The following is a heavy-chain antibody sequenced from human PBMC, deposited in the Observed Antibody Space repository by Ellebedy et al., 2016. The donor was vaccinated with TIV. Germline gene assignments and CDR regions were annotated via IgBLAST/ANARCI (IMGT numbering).Heavy chain of an antibody. Sequence: AASVKVSCKPSGYTFTSYGISWVRQAPGQGLEWMGWINTYNGNTNYAQKLQGRVTMTTDTSTSTAYMELRSLRSDDPAVYYCARDTTEYYYDSNGYLDYWGQGTLVTVAS. CDR3: ARDTTEYYYDSNGYLDY. CDR1: GYTFTSYG. D-gene: IGHD3-22*01. CDR2: INTYNGNT. V-gene: IGHV1-18*04. J-gene: IGHJ4*02.